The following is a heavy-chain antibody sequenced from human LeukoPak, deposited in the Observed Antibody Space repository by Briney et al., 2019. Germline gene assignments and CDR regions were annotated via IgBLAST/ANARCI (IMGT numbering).Heavy chain of an antibody. CDR1: GGSISSGSYY. Sequence: SETLSLTCAVSGGSISSGSYYWGWIRQPPGKGLEWIASMYYSGTTFYSPSLKSRVTISVDTSKNQLSLKLGSVTAADTAVYYCARHPPRDGSAFDYWGQGTLVTVSS. CDR2: MYYSGTT. V-gene: IGHV4-39*01. CDR3: ARHPPRDGSAFDY. J-gene: IGHJ4*02.